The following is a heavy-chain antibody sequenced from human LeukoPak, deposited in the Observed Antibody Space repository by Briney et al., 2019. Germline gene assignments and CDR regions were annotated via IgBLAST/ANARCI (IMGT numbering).Heavy chain of an antibody. CDR3: AKDRVWNSLDS. CDR1: GFNFKNFW. J-gene: IGHJ4*02. CDR2: INTDGSAT. V-gene: IGHV3-74*01. D-gene: IGHD1-7*01. Sequence: GGSLRLSCAASGFNFKNFWMNWVRQAPGKGLIWVSRINTDGSATAYADSVEGRFTIPRDNTKNTLYLQMNSLKNDDTAVYYCAKDRVWNSLDSWGQGTLVTVSS.